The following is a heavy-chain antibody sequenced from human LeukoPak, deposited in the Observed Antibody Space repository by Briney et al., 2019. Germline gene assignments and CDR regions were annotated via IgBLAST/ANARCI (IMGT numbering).Heavy chain of an antibody. J-gene: IGHJ4*02. CDR1: GLTFNNQD. CDR3: ARGSTYYDSSGQVPFDY. Sequence: GGSLRLSCVASGLTFNNQDMHWVRQSAGKGLEWVSAIGVDDDTYYSASVKGRFTISRENARNSLYLQMNSLRAEDTAVYYCARGSTYYDSSGQVPFDYWGQGTLVTVSS. D-gene: IGHD3-22*01. CDR2: IGVDDDT. V-gene: IGHV3-13*01.